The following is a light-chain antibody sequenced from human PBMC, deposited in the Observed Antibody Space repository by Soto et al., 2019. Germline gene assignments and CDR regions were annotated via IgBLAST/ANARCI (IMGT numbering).Light chain of an antibody. V-gene: IGLV2-14*01. CDR1: SSDVGGYNY. J-gene: IGLJ1*01. CDR2: DVS. Sequence: QSALTQPASVXXSXXXXXXISCAGISSDVGGYNYVSWYQHHPGKAPKLMIYDVSNRPSGVSNRFSGSKSGNTASLTISGLQAEDEADYYCSSYTTSSTQVFGTGTKLTVL. CDR3: SSYTTSSTQV.